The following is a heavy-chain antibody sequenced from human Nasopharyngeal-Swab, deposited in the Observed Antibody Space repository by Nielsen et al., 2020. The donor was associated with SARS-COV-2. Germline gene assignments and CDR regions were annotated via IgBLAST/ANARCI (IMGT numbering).Heavy chain of an antibody. CDR3: AKSFAALTTVSNFDY. Sequence: GGSLRLFCAASGFTFSSYEMNWVRQAPGKGLEWVSYISSSGSTIYYADSVKGRFTISRDNSKNTLYLQMNSLRAEDTAVYYCAKSFAALTTVSNFDYWGQGTLVTVSS. J-gene: IGHJ4*02. D-gene: IGHD4-17*01. V-gene: IGHV3-48*03. CDR2: ISSSGSTI. CDR1: GFTFSSYE.